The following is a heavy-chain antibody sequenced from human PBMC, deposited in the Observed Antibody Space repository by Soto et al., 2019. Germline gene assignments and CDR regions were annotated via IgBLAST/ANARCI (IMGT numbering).Heavy chain of an antibody. CDR1: GFTFSSHA. Sequence: EVQLLESGGDLVQPGGSLRLSCAASGFTFSSHAMSWVRQASGKGLEWVSVISGSGVITYYADSVKGRFTISRDNSKNTLYLQMNSLSPEDTAVYYSAKTPSNWNYEKYFHHWGQGTLVTVS. CDR3: AKTPSNWNYEKYFHH. J-gene: IGHJ1*01. D-gene: IGHD1-7*01. V-gene: IGHV3-23*01. CDR2: ISGSGVIT.